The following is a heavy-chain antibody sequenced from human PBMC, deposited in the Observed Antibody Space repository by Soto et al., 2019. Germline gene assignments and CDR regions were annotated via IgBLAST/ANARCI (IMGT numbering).Heavy chain of an antibody. CDR2: IYYSGST. Sequence: QVQLQESGPGLVKPSQTLSLTCTVSGGSISSGGYYWSWIRQHPGKGLEWIGYIYYSGSTYYNPSLKSRVTISVDTSKNQFSLKLSSVTAADTAVYYCARTPGIAAAGPHYYYMDVWGKGTTVTVSS. V-gene: IGHV4-31*03. J-gene: IGHJ6*03. CDR3: ARTPGIAAAGPHYYYMDV. D-gene: IGHD6-13*01. CDR1: GGSISSGGYY.